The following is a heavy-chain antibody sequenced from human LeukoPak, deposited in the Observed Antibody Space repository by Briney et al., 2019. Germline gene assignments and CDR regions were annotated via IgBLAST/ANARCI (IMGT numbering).Heavy chain of an antibody. CDR2: IIPIFGTA. CDR3: ARPRFSYYRLSGTDYYYMDV. V-gene: IGHV1-69*06. Sequence: GASVKVSCKASGYTFTDYYIHWVRQAPGQGLEWMGGIIPIFGTANYAQKFQGRVTITAAKSTSTAYMELSSLRSEDTAVYYCARPRFSYYRLSGTDYYYMDVWGKGTTVTVSS. D-gene: IGHD3-10*01. J-gene: IGHJ6*03. CDR1: GYTFTDYY.